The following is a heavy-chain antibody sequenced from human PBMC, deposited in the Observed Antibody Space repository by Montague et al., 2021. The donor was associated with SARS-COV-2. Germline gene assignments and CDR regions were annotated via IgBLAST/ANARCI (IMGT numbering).Heavy chain of an antibody. CDR1: GGSISNYY. D-gene: IGHD3-3*01. CDR3: ARGSGYYNYGLDV. CDR2: IYYSGST. J-gene: IGHJ6*02. V-gene: IGHV4-59*01. Sequence: SETLSLTCTVSGGSISNYYWSWIRQPPGRGLEWIGYIYYSGSTDYSPSRKSRVTISLDTSKNQFSLKVTSVTAADTAVYYCARGSGYYNYGLDVWGQGTTVTVSS.